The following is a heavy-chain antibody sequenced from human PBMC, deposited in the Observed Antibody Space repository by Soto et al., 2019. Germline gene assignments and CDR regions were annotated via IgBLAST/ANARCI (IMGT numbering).Heavy chain of an antibody. CDR2: IDPSGGST. CDR3: TRPGSSGYYWDY. CDR1: GYTFTSHY. J-gene: IGHJ4*02. D-gene: IGHD6-19*01. Sequence: ASVKVSCKASGYTFTSHYMHWVRQAPGQGCEWVGRIDPSGGSTSYAQKFQGRVTMTRDTSTTTVYMELSSLRSDDTAVYYCTRPGSSGYYWDYWGQGTLVTVSS. V-gene: IGHV1-46*01.